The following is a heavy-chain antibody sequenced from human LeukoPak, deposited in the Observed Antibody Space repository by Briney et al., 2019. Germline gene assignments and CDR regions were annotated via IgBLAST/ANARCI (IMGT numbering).Heavy chain of an antibody. CDR1: GGSFSGYY. J-gene: IGHJ4*02. V-gene: IGHV4-34*01. CDR3: AKDLRVTPTHFDF. Sequence: PSETLSLTCAVYGGSFSGYYWSWIRQPPGKGLEWIGEINHSGSTDYNPSLKSRVTISVDTSKNHFSLKLTSVTAADTAIYYCAKDLRVTPTHFDFWGQGTLVTVSS. CDR2: INHSGST. D-gene: IGHD2-21*02.